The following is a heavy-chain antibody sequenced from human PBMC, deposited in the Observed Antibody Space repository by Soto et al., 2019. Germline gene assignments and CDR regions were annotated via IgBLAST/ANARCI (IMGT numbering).Heavy chain of an antibody. D-gene: IGHD5-12*01. CDR2: TYYRSKWYN. V-gene: IGHV6-1*01. J-gene: IGHJ6*03. CDR1: GDSVSSNSAA. CDR3: ARDQAPFSGYDYGYYMDV. Sequence: SQTLSLTCAISGDSVSSNSAAWNWIRQSPSRGLEWLGRTYYRSKWYNDYAVSVKSRITINPDTSKNQFSLQLNSVTPEDTAVYYFARDQAPFSGYDYGYYMDVWGKGTTVTVSS.